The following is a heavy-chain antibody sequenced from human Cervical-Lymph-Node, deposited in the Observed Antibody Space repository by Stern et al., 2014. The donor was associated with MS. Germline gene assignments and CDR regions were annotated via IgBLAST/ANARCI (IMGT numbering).Heavy chain of an antibody. CDR1: GFSLSTSGVG. J-gene: IGHJ4*02. Sequence: ESGPTLVKPTQTLTLTCTFSGFSLSTSGVGVGWIRQPPGKALEWLAVIYWNDGKRYSPSLKNRVTITKDTSKNQVVITVTDMDPVDTATYFCAQRPFWGSGWAFDAWGQGTLVTVSS. CDR2: IYWNDGK. CDR3: AQRPFWGSGWAFDA. V-gene: IGHV2-5*01. D-gene: IGHD3-16*01.